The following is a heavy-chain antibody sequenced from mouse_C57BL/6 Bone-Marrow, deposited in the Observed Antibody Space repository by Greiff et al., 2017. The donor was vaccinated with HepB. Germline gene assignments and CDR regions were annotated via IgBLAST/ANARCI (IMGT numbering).Heavy chain of an antibody. CDR3: TRDYYGSRGNFDY. V-gene: IGHV5-9-1*02. J-gene: IGHJ2*01. Sequence: EVNVVESGEGLVKPGGSLKLSCAASGFTFSSYAMSWVRQTPEKRLEWVAYISSGGDYIYYADTVKGRFTISRDNARNTLYLQMSSLKSEDTAMYYCTRDYYGSRGNFDYWGQGTTLTVSS. CDR2: ISSGGDYI. D-gene: IGHD1-1*01. CDR1: GFTFSSYA.